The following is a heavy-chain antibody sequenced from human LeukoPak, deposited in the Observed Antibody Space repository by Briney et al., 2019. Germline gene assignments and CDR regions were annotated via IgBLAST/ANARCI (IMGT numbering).Heavy chain of an antibody. CDR3: AKIPACYYGDDWTRSNYFND. CDR1: VTSVSNTDW. Sequence: SETLSLTCAVSVTSVSNTDWRSWVRQPPGKGLEYIGQIFHSGRTNYNPSLKSRATISIDRSRDQFSLTLSSVTAADTAVYYCAKIPACYYGDDWTRSNYFNDWGQGTLVTVSS. V-gene: IGHV4-4*02. CDR2: IFHSGRT. D-gene: IGHD4-17*01. J-gene: IGHJ4*02.